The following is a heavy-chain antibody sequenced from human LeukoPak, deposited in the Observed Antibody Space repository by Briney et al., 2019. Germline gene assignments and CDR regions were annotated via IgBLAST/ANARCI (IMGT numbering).Heavy chain of an antibody. V-gene: IGHV3-23*01. D-gene: IGHD3-10*01. CDR1: GFTFSSYA. J-gene: IGHJ4*02. Sequence: GGSLRLSCAASGFTFSSYAMSWVRQAPGKGLEWVSAISGSGGSTYYADSVKGRSTISRDNAKNSLYLQMNSLRAEDTAVYYCARAGGHITMVRGVIRYWGQGTLVTVSS. CDR3: ARAGGHITMVRGVIRY. CDR2: ISGSGGST.